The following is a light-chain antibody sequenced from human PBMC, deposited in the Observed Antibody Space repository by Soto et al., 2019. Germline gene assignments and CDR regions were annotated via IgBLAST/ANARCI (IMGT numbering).Light chain of an antibody. CDR3: GTWTAGLSSWV. Sequence: SVLTQPPSVSAAPGQQVTISCSGDTSNIGSNFVSWFQQFPGAAPKLLIYDNTYRPSGIPDRFSGSKSGTSATLAITGLQTGDEADYFCGTWTAGLSSWVLGGGTKVTV. CDR1: TSNIGSNF. V-gene: IGLV1-51*01. CDR2: DNT. J-gene: IGLJ3*02.